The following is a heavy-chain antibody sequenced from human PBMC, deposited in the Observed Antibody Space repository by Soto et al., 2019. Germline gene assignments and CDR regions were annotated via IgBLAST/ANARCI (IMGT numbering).Heavy chain of an antibody. V-gene: IGHV3-33*01. Sequence: QVQLVESGGGVVQPGRSLRLSCAASGYSFSSHGMHWVRQATGKGLEWVAVIWYDGSNKYYADSVKGRFTTSKDNSKNTAFLQMNSLRVEDTAVYYCARVFGQMMTADYWGQGTLVTVSS. D-gene: IGHD3-3*01. J-gene: IGHJ4*02. CDR3: ARVFGQMMTADY. CDR2: IWYDGSNK. CDR1: GYSFSSHG.